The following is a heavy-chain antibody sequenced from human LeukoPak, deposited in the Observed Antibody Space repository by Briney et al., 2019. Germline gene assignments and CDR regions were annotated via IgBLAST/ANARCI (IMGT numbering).Heavy chain of an antibody. J-gene: IGHJ3*02. D-gene: IGHD3-22*01. CDR1: GGSISNYY. CDR2: IYYSGST. CDR3: ARSHYYDSSGYYRDAFDI. Sequence: SETLSLTCAVSGGSISNYYWSWIRQPPGKGLEWIGYIYYSGSTNYNPSLKSRVTISVDTSKNQFSLKLSSVTAADTAVYYCARSHYYDSSGYYRDAFDIWGQGTMVTVSS. V-gene: IGHV4-59*01.